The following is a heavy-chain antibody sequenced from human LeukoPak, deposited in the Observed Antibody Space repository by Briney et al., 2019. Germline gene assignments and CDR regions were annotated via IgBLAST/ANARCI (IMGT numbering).Heavy chain of an antibody. CDR1: GFTFSSYW. CDR3: ARAGPGYSGHDYWYFDL. D-gene: IGHD5-12*01. CDR2: IKQDGSEK. V-gene: IGHV3-7*01. Sequence: GGSLRLSCAASGFTFSSYWMSWVRQAPGKGLEWVANIKQDGSEKYYVDSVKGRFTISRDNAKNTLHLQLNSLRAEDTAVYYCARAGPGYSGHDYWYFDLWGRGTLVTVSS. J-gene: IGHJ2*01.